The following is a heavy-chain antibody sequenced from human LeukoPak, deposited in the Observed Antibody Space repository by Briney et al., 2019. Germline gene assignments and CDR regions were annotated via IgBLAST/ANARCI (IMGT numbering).Heavy chain of an antibody. CDR2: IYWNDDK. J-gene: IGHJ4*02. CDR1: GFSLSTSGVG. CDR3: AHPIQLWLPDGEYYFDY. Sequence: SGPTLVNPTQTLTLTCTFSGFSLSTSGVGVGWIRQPPGKALEWLALIYWNDDKRYSPSLKSRLTITKDTSKSQVVLTMTNMDPVDTATYYCAHPIQLWLPDGEYYFDYWGQGTLVTVSS. V-gene: IGHV2-5*01. D-gene: IGHD5-18*01.